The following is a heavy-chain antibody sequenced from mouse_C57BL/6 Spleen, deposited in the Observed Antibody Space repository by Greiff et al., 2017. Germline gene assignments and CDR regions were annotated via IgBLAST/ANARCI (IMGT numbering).Heavy chain of an antibody. CDR2: IYPSDSET. Sequence: QVQLQQPGAELVRPGSSVKLSCKASGYTFTSYWMDWVKQRPEHGLEWIGNIYPSDSETHYNQKFKDKATLTVDKSSSTAYMQLSSLTSEDSAVYYCAREDNWDAMDYWGQGTSVTVSS. D-gene: IGHD4-1*01. J-gene: IGHJ4*01. CDR1: GYTFTSYW. V-gene: IGHV1-61*01. CDR3: AREDNWDAMDY.